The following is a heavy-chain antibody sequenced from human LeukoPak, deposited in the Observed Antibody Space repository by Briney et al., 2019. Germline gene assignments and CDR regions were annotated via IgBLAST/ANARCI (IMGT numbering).Heavy chain of an antibody. CDR2: IKQDGSEK. J-gene: IGHJ4*02. Sequence: PGGSLRLSCAASGFTFSSYWMSWVRQAPGKGLEWVANIKQDGSEKYYVDSVKGRFTISRDNAKNSLYLQMNSLRAEDTAVYYCARSQNYYGSGSFYYFDYWGQGTLVTVSS. V-gene: IGHV3-7*01. CDR1: GFTFSSYW. D-gene: IGHD3-10*01. CDR3: ARSQNYYGSGSFYYFDY.